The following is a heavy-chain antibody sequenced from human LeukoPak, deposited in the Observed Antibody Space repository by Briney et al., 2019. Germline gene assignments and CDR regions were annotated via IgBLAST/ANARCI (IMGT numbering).Heavy chain of an antibody. D-gene: IGHD3-3*01. CDR3: ARDPPYYDFWSGYFSSLSNYYYGMDV. CDR2: IYYSGST. Sequence: SETLSLTCTVSGGSISSSSYYWGWIRQPPGKGLEWFGRIYYSGSTYYNPSLKCRVTISVDTSKNQFSLKLSSVTAADTAVYYCARDPPYYDFWSGYFSSLSNYYYGMDVWGQGTTVTVSS. V-gene: IGHV4-39*02. CDR1: GGSISSSSYY. J-gene: IGHJ6*02.